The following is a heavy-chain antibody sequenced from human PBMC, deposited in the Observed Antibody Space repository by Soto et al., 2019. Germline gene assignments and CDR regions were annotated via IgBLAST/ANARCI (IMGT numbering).Heavy chain of an antibody. CDR1: GGSISSYY. J-gene: IGHJ4*02. CDR3: ARGENNPREYYDY. D-gene: IGHD1-20*01. CDR2: IYYSGST. Sequence: SETLSLTCTVSGGSISSYYWSWIRQPPGKGLEWIGYIYYSGSTNYNPSLKSRVTISVDTSKNQFSLKLSSVTAADTAVYYCARGENNPREYYDYWGQGTLVTVSS. V-gene: IGHV4-59*01.